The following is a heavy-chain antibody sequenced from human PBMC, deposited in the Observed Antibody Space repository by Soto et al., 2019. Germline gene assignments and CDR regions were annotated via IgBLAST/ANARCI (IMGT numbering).Heavy chain of an antibody. CDR2: ISNSGGST. CDR1: EVTFGGSG. Sequence: AGGSLRLWYGVAEVTFGGSGRRWVRQTPGKGLEWVSTISNSGGSTYYADSVKGRFTISRDNSKNTLYLQMNSLRAEETAVYYCARGRTVSGYVFYGYWGQGTLVTVSS. D-gene: IGHD3-22*01. J-gene: IGHJ4*02. V-gene: IGHV3-23*01. CDR3: ARGRTVSGYVFYGY.